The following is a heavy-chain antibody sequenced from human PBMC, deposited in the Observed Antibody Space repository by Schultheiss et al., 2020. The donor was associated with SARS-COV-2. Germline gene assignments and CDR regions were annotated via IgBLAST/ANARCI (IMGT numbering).Heavy chain of an antibody. V-gene: IGHV3-30*04. D-gene: IGHD2-15*01. CDR1: GFTFSSYA. J-gene: IGHJ1*01. CDR2: ISYDGSNK. Sequence: GGSLRLSCAASGFTFSSYAMHWVRQAPGKGLEWVAVISYDGSNKYYADSVKGRFTISRDNSKNTLYLQMNSLRAEDTAVYYCAREGRDCSGGSCYSPLGGYFQHWGQGTLVTVSS. CDR3: AREGRDCSGGSCYSPLGGYFQH.